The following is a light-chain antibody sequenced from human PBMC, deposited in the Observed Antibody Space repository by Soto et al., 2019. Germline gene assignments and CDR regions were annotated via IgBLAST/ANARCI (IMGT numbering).Light chain of an antibody. CDR2: AAS. J-gene: IGKJ5*01. V-gene: IGKV1-27*01. CDR3: QQYGSSPGT. Sequence: DIQMTHSPSSLSSSVVYRVTITCLASQGISNYVAWYQQKPGKVPKLLIYAASTLQSGVPSRFSGSGSGTDFTLTISRLEPEDFAVYYCQQYGSSPGTFGQGTRLEIK. CDR1: QGISNY.